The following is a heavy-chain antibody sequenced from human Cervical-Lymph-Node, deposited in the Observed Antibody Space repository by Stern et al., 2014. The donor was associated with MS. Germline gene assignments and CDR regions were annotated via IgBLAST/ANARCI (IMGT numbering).Heavy chain of an antibody. J-gene: IGHJ4*02. CDR1: GFVFRRHA. Sequence: QVQLVQSGGGVVQPGRSLSLSCAASGFVFRRHALHWVRPAPGKGLEWVALISYDGRDKYYTDSVKGRFTVSRDNSNNTVDLEMNSLRLEDTAVYYCAKGGSGSYLDWGQGSLVTVSS. D-gene: IGHD1-26*01. CDR3: AKGGSGSYLD. CDR2: ISYDGRDK. V-gene: IGHV3-30*04.